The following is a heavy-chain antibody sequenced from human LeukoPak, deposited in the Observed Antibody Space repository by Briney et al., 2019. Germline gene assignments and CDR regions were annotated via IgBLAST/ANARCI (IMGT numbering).Heavy chain of an antibody. CDR1: RYTFSSYG. Sequence: GGSLRLCCAASRYTFSSYGMHWVRQAPGKGLEWVAFIRYDGSNKYYADSVKGRFTISRDNSKNTLYLQMNSLRAEDTAVYYCAKDAGDILTGYYAYYYYYMDVWGKGTTVTISS. J-gene: IGHJ6*03. D-gene: IGHD3-9*01. CDR3: AKDAGDILTGYYAYYYYYMDV. V-gene: IGHV3-30*02. CDR2: IRYDGSNK.